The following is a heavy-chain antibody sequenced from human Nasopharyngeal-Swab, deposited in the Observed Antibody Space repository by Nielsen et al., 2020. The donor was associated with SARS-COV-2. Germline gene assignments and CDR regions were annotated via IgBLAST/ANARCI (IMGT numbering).Heavy chain of an antibody. CDR3: ARGGAYYDFWSGYREDNYYYYYGMDV. Sequence: GESLKISCAASGFTFSSYGMHWVRQAPGKGLEWVAFIRYDGFNQHYADSVKGRFTISRDNSKNTLYLQMNSLRAEDTAVYYYARGGAYYDFWSGYREDNYYYYYGMDVWGQGTTVTVSS. V-gene: IGHV3-30*02. J-gene: IGHJ6*02. D-gene: IGHD3-3*01. CDR2: IRYDGFNQ. CDR1: GFTFSSYG.